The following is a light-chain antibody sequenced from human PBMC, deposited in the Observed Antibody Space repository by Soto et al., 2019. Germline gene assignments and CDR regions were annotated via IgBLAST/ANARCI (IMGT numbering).Light chain of an antibody. CDR2: GDS. V-gene: IGLV1-40*01. CDR3: QSYDSSLSRYV. J-gene: IGLJ1*01. CDR1: SSNIGADYD. Sequence: QSVLTQPPSVSGAPGQTVTISSTGTSSNIGADYDVHWYQQLPGTAPKLLIFGDSSRPSGVPDRFSGSKSGTSASLAITGLQAEDESDYYCQSYDSSLSRYVFGTGTKLTVL.